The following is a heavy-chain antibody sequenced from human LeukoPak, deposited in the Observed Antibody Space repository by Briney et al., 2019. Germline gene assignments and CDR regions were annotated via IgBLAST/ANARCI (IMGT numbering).Heavy chain of an antibody. CDR3: ARDRDYGDLRGGYYFDY. V-gene: IGHV3-48*04. CDR2: ISSSSSTI. CDR1: GFTFSSYS. J-gene: IGHJ4*02. Sequence: GGSLRLSCAASGFTFSSYSMSWVRQAPGKGLEWVSYISSSSSTIYYADSVKGRFTISRDNAKKSLYLQMNSLRAEDTAVYYCARDRDYGDLRGGYYFDYWGQGTLVTVSS. D-gene: IGHD4-17*01.